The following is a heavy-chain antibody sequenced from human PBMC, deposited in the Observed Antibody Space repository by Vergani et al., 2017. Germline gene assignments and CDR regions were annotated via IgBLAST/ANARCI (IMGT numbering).Heavy chain of an antibody. V-gene: IGHV4-30-4*01. Sequence: QVQLQESGPGLVKPSQTLSLTCTVSGGSISSGDYYWSWIRQPPGKGLEWIGYIYYSGSTYYNPSLKSRVTISVDTSKNQLSLKLSSVTAADTAGYYCARVRLGYYDSSGYYYEEGGFDIWGQGTMVTVSS. CDR3: ARVRLGYYDSSGYYYEEGGFDI. D-gene: IGHD3-22*01. CDR1: GGSISSGDYY. J-gene: IGHJ3*02. CDR2: IYYSGST.